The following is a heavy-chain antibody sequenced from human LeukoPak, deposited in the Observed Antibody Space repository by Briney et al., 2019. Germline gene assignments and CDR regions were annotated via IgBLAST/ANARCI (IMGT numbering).Heavy chain of an antibody. CDR3: ARDRGAPFDY. CDR2: IYISGSI. D-gene: IGHD3-10*01. CDR1: GDSISSDSYY. J-gene: IGHJ4*02. Sequence: SETLSLTCTVSGDSISSDSYYWSWIRQPPGKELEWIGRIYISGSINHNPSLKSRVTISVDTSKNQFSLKLSSVTAADTAVYYCARDRGAPFDYWGQGTVVTVSS. V-gene: IGHV4-61*02.